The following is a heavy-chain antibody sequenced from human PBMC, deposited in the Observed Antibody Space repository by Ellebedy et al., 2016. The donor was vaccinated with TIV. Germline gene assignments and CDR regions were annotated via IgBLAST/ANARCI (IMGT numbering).Heavy chain of an antibody. V-gene: IGHV1-8*01. Sequence: ASVKVSXXASGYTFTSYDINWVRQATGQGLEWMGWMNPNSGNTGYAQKFQGRVTMTRNTSISTAYMELSSLRSEDTAVYYCARDLLSYYDDCWGQGTLVTVSS. J-gene: IGHJ4*02. CDR1: GYTFTSYD. CDR2: MNPNSGNT. CDR3: ARDLLSYYDDC. D-gene: IGHD1-26*01.